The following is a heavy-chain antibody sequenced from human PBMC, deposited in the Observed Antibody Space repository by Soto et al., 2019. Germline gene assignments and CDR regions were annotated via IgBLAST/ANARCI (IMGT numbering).Heavy chain of an antibody. CDR1: GFTFSSYS. CDR2: ISSSSSYI. D-gene: IGHD2-2*01. CDR3: ARSGGYCSSTSCYQDY. Sequence: EVQLVESGGGLVKPGGSLRLSCAASGFTFSSYSMNWVRQAPGKGLEWVSSISSSSSYIYYADSVKGRFTISRDNAKNSLYLQMNSLRAGDTAVYYCARSGGYCSSTSCYQDYWGQGTLVTVSS. V-gene: IGHV3-21*01. J-gene: IGHJ4*02.